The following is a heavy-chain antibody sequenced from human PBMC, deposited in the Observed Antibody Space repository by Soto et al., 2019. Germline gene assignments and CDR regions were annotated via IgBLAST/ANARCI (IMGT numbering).Heavy chain of an antibody. CDR1: GFTFSDYY. D-gene: IGHD3-10*01. V-gene: IGHV3-11*01. J-gene: IGHJ6*02. Sequence: QVQLVESGGGLVKPGGSLRLSCAASGFTFSDYYMSWIRQAPGKGLEWVSYISSSGSTIYYADSVKGRFTISRDNAKNSRYLQMNSRRAEDTAVYYCARDHDVWFGENYYYYGMDVWGQGTTVTVSS. CDR2: ISSSGSTI. CDR3: ARDHDVWFGENYYYYGMDV.